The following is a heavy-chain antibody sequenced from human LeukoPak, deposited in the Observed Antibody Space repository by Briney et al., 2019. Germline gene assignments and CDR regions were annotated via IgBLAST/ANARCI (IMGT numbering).Heavy chain of an antibody. Sequence: PGRSLRLSCAASGFTLDDYAMHWVRQAPGKGLEWVSGISWNSGSIGYADSVKGRFTISRDNAKNSLYLQMNSLRAEDTALYYCAKDGRGYAFDIWGQGTMVTVSS. V-gene: IGHV3-9*01. D-gene: IGHD3-10*01. CDR2: ISWNSGSI. CDR3: AKDGRGYAFDI. CDR1: GFTLDDYA. J-gene: IGHJ3*02.